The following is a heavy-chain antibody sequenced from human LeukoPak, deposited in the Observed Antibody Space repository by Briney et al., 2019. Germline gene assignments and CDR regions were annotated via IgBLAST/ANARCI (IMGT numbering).Heavy chain of an antibody. CDR3: AKHDRPYYYDSSGYFHFDY. CDR2: IRYDGSNK. J-gene: IGHJ4*02. D-gene: IGHD3-22*01. Sequence: GGSLRLSCAASGFTFSSYGMHWVRQAPGKGLEWVAFIRYDGSNKYYADSVKGRFTISRDNSKNTLYLQMNSLRAEDTAVYYCAKHDRPYYYDSSGYFHFDYWGQGTLGTVSS. CDR1: GFTFSSYG. V-gene: IGHV3-30*02.